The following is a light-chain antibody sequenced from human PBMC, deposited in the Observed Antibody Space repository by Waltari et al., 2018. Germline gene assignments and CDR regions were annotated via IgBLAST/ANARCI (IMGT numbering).Light chain of an antibody. CDR2: DVG. Sequence: QSALTQPRSVSGSPGQAVTLSCTGTSSDIGGYKYVSWYQQHPGKAPKRVISDVGQRPSGVPDRFSGSKAGNPASLAISGLQTDDEADYYCCSYAGRYTSVFGGGTRVTVL. J-gene: IGLJ2*01. CDR3: CSYAGRYTSV. CDR1: SSDIGGYKY. V-gene: IGLV2-11*01.